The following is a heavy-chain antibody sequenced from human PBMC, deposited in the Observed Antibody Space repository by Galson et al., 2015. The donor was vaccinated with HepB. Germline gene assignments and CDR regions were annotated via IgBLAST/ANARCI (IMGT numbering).Heavy chain of an antibody. CDR2: IRSKAYGGTT. CDR1: GFTFGDYA. D-gene: IGHD3-3*01. CDR3: TRTYDFWSGQYTPGVAFDI. V-gene: IGHV3-49*03. Sequence: SLRLSCAASGFTFGDYAMSWFRQAPGKGLEWVGFIRSKAYGGTTEYAASVKGRFTISRDDSKSIAYLQMNSLKTEDTAVYYCTRTYDFWSGQYTPGVAFDIWGQGTMVTVSS. J-gene: IGHJ3*02.